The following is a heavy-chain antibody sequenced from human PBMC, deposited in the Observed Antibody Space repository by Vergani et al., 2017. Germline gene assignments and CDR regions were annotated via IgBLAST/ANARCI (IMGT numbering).Heavy chain of an antibody. CDR3: AKCLYSSGWYQGAFDI. D-gene: IGHD6-19*01. J-gene: IGHJ3*02. CDR1: GFTFSSYA. V-gene: IGHV3-23*01. Sequence: EVQLLESGGGLVQPGGSLRLSCAASGFTFSSYAMSWVRQAPGKGLEWVSAISGSGGSTYYADSVKGRFTISRDNSKNTLYLQMNSLRAEDTAVYYCAKCLYSSGWYQGAFDIWGQGTMVTVSS. CDR2: ISGSGGST.